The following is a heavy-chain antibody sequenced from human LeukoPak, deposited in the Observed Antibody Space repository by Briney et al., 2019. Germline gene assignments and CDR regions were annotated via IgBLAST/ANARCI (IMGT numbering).Heavy chain of an antibody. CDR2: IWYEGSNK. Sequence: PGGSLRLSCAAAGFTFSRYGMRWVRQAPGKGREWVAVIWYEGSNKYYADSVKGRFTISRDNSKNTLYLQMNSLRAEDTAVYYCARGGMGQGFYYGMDVWGKGTTVTVSS. J-gene: IGHJ6*04. V-gene: IGHV3-33*01. D-gene: IGHD1-26*01. CDR3: ARGGMGQGFYYGMDV. CDR1: GFTFSRYG.